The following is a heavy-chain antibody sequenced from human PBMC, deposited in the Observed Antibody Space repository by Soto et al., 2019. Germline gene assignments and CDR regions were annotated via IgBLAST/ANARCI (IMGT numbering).Heavy chain of an antibody. CDR1: GGSISSSSYF. D-gene: IGHD2-21*02. J-gene: IGHJ5*02. CDR3: ARHPSDFWFDP. Sequence: SETLSLTFSVSGGSISSSSYFWGWIRQPPGKGLEWIGSIYYSGSTYYNPSLKSRVTVSVDTSKNQFSLKLSSVTAADTAVYYCARHPSDFWFDPWGQGTLVTVSS. V-gene: IGHV4-39*01. CDR2: IYYSGST.